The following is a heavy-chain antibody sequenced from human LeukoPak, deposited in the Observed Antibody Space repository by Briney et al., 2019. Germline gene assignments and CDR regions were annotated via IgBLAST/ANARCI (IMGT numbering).Heavy chain of an antibody. CDR1: GGSISGGDYY. CDR2: IYYSGST. CDR3: ARGGDIVVVPAAPHYYGMDV. D-gene: IGHD2-2*01. Sequence: PSQTLSLTCTVSGGSISGGDYYWSWIRQPPGKGLEWIGYIYYSGSTYYNPSLKSRVTISVDASKNQFSLKLSSVTAADTAVYYCARGGDIVVVPAAPHYYGMDVWGKGTTVTVSS. V-gene: IGHV4-30-4*01. J-gene: IGHJ6*04.